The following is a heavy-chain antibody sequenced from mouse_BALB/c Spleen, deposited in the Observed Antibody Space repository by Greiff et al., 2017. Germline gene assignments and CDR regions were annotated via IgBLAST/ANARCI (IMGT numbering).Heavy chain of an antibody. V-gene: IGHV7-3*02. CDR1: GFTFTDYY. J-gene: IGHJ4*01. Sequence: EVQVVESGGGLVQPGGSLRLSCATSGFTFTDYYMSWVRQPPGKALEWLGFIRNKANGYTTDYSASVKGRFTISRDNSQIILDLQMNTLRAEDSATLYCARDGYYGRNYDLDYAMDYWGQGTSVTVSS. D-gene: IGHD1-1*01. CDR3: ARDGYYGRNYDLDYAMDY. CDR2: IRNKANGYTT.